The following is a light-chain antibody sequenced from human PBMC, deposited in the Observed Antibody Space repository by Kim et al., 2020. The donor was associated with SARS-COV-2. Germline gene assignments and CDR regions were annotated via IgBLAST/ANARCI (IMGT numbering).Light chain of an antibody. J-gene: IGLJ3*02. CDR3: CSYAGSSTWV. Sequence: GQSITVSCTGTSSDVGSYNLVSWYQQHPGKAPKLMIYEGSKRLSGVSNRFSGSKSGNTASLTISGLQAEDEADYYCCSYAGSSTWVFGGGTQLTVL. CDR2: EGS. CDR1: SSDVGSYNL. V-gene: IGLV2-23*01.